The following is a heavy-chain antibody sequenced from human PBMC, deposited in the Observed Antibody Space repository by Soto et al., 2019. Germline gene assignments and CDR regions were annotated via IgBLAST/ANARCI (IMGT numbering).Heavy chain of an antibody. CDR3: ARADAPAAVPPPAYFQH. J-gene: IGHJ1*01. CDR1: GGSISSGGYY. D-gene: IGHD4-17*01. Sequence: QVQLQESGPGLVKPSQTLSLTCTVSGGSISSGGYYWSWIRQHPGKGLEWIGYIYYSGSTYYNPSLKSRVTISVDTSKNQFSLKLSSVTAADTAVYYCARADAPAAVPPPAYFQHWGQGTLVTVSS. V-gene: IGHV4-31*03. CDR2: IYYSGST.